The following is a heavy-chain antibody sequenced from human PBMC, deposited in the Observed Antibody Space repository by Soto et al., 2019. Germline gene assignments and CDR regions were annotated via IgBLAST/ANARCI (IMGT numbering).Heavy chain of an antibody. D-gene: IGHD3-16*02. V-gene: IGHV1-69*12. CDR1: GGTFSSYA. CDR3: ARDYDYVWGSYRLTSWFDP. J-gene: IGHJ5*02. Sequence: QVQLVQSGAAVKKPGSSVKVSCKASGGTFSSYAISWVRQAPGQGLEWMGGIIPIFGTANYAQKFQGRVTITADESTSTAYMELSSLRSEDTAVYYCARDYDYVWGSYRLTSWFDPWGQGTLVTVSS. CDR2: IIPIFGTA.